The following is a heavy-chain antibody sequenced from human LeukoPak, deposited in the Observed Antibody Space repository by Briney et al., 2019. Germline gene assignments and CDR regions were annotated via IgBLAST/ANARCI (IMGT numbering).Heavy chain of an antibody. CDR2: IIPIFGTA. V-gene: IGHV1-69*01. CDR1: GGTFSRYA. J-gene: IGHJ4*02. D-gene: IGHD3-22*01. Sequence: SVKVSCKASGGTFSRYAIYWVRQAPGQGLEWMGGIIPIFGTANYAQKFQGRVTITADESTSTAYMELSSLRSEDTAVYYCARDTLRYSSGYYYHYWGQGTLVTVSS. CDR3: ARDTLRYSSGYYYHY.